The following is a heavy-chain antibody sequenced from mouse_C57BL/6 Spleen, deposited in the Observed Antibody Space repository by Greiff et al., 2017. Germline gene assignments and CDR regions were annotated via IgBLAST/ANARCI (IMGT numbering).Heavy chain of an antibody. CDR2: ISDGGSYT. V-gene: IGHV5-4*01. D-gene: IGHD1-1*01. Sequence: EVQLVESGGGLVKPGGSLKLSCAASGFTFSSYAMSWVRQTPEKRLEWVATISDGGSYTYYPDNVKGRFTISRDNAKNNLYLQMSHLKSEDTAMYYCARDFPYYYGSSYWYFDVWGTGTTVTVSS. CDR3: ARDFPYYYGSSYWYFDV. J-gene: IGHJ1*03. CDR1: GFTFSSYA.